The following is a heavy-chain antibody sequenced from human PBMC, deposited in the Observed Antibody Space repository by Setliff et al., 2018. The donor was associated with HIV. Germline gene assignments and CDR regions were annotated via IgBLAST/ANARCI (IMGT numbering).Heavy chain of an antibody. V-gene: IGHV3-30*01. Sequence: GASLKISCAASGFSSNAIYWVRQAPGKGLEWVTVISSDGGESHYADSVRGRFIISRDNSKSTVYLEMNSLTFDDTAMYYCASGHLKVGDAFHIWGQGTMVTVSS. J-gene: IGHJ3*02. CDR2: ISSDGGES. CDR3: ASGHLKVGDAFHI. CDR1: GFSSNA. D-gene: IGHD1-26*01.